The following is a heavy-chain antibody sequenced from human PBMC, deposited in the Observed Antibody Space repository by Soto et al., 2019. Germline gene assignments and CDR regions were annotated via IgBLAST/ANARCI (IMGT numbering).Heavy chain of an antibody. D-gene: IGHD3-22*01. CDR2: ISRTGDSA. Sequence: EVHLLESGGALVQPGGSLTLSCAASGFSFSDYAMSWVRQAPGKGLEWVSSISRTGDSAYYADSVKGRFAISRDRSKNGLSLQMNSLRVEDRAVYYCPRGRDGSGYYHNGFDSWGQGTLITVSS. CDR1: GFSFSDYA. CDR3: PRGRDGSGYYHNGFDS. J-gene: IGHJ5*01. V-gene: IGHV3-23*01.